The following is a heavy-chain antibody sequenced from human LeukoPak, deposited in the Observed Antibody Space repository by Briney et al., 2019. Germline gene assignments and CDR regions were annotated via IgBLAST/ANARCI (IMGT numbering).Heavy chain of an antibody. J-gene: IGHJ3*02. CDR1: GGSISSGGYY. CDR2: IYYSGGT. CDR3: ASGSSGYFDI. V-gene: IGHV4-61*08. D-gene: IGHD3-22*01. Sequence: SQTLSLTCTVSGGSISSGGYYWSWIRQHPGKGLEWIGYIYYSGGTNYNPSLKGRVTISVDTSKNQFSLKLSSVTAADTAVYYCASGSSGYFDIWGQGTMVTVSS.